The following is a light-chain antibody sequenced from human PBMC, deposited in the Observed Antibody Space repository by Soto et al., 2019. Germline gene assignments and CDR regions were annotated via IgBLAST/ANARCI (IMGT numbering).Light chain of an antibody. J-gene: IGKJ1*01. Sequence: DIELTQSPSSLSASVGDRVTITCRASQSIRRSLHWYQHEPGKAPKVLIHAASILQSGVPSRFSGSGSGTDFTLTITSLQPEDFATYYCHQSHTSPQTFGQGTKVDIK. V-gene: IGKV1-39*01. CDR2: AAS. CDR1: QSIRRS. CDR3: HQSHTSPQT.